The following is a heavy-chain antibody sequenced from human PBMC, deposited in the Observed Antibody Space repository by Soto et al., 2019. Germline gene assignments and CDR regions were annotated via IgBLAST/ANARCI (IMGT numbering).Heavy chain of an antibody. D-gene: IGHD4-17*01. CDR2: INHSGST. Sequence: SETLSLTCAVYGGSFSGYYWSWIRQPPGKGLEWIGEINHSGSTNYNPSLKSRVTISVDTSKNQFSLKLSSVTAADTAVYYCARGRQAVTTTVFDYWGQGTLVTVSS. CDR1: GGSFSGYY. J-gene: IGHJ4*02. V-gene: IGHV4-34*01. CDR3: ARGRQAVTTTVFDY.